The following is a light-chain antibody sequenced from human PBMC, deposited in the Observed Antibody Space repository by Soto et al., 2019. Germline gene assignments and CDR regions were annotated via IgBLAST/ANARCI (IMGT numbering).Light chain of an antibody. V-gene: IGKV3-15*01. CDR2: GAS. J-gene: IGKJ5*01. Sequence: EIVLTQSPATLSVSPGERATLSCRASQSVSSNLAWYQQTPGQAPRLLIYGASTRATGITARFGGSGSGTEFTLAISSLQSEDFAVYYGQQYNNWPPSNTCGQGTRLLIK. CDR1: QSVSSN. CDR3: QQYNNWPPSNT.